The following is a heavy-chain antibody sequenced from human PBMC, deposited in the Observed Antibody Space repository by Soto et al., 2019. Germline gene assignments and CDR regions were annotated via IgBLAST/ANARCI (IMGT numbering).Heavy chain of an antibody. CDR1: GDSITSGVYY. D-gene: IGHD1-26*01. CDR2: IIYSPAT. CDR3: ARGRVMRTCVGASEEWVIES. V-gene: IGHV4-31*01. Sequence: PSETLSLTCTVSGDSITSGVYYWIWFRQITGKGLDSMGYIIYSPATYCTPSIKSQVSITVDTSKNQFSLKLNFATAVDTAVYYCARGRVMRTCVGASEEWVIESWGPGTLVTVSS. J-gene: IGHJ4*02.